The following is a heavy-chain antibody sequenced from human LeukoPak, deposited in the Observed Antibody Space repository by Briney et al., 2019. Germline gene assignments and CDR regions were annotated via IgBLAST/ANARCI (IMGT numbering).Heavy chain of an antibody. J-gene: IGHJ1*01. D-gene: IGHD4-11*01. CDR1: GSFTFSNYW. CDR3: EVYSA. Sequence: GGSLRLSCAASGSFTFSNYWMSWLRQAPGKGLEWVANINQDGSRIYYVDSVEGRFTISRDNAKNSLYLRMNSLRAGDTAVYYCEVYSAWGQGTLVTVSS. CDR2: INQDGSRI. V-gene: IGHV3-7*01.